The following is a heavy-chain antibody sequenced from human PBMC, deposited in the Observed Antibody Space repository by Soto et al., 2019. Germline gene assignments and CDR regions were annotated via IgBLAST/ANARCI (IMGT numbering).Heavy chain of an antibody. CDR3: ARGFAGSAWVVPAAMRIAY. V-gene: IGHV4-34*01. J-gene: IGHJ4*02. CDR2: INHSGST. Sequence: LQTRSLACRVGGECFSRYYWNWIRQPPGKWLEWIGEINHSGSTNYNPSLKSRVTISVDTSKNQFSLKLSSVTAADTAVYYCARGFAGSAWVVPAAMRIAYWGQGTLVTVSS. D-gene: IGHD2-2*01. CDR1: GECFSRYY.